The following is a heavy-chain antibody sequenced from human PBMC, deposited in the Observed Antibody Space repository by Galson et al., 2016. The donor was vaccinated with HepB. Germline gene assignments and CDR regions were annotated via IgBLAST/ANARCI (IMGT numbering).Heavy chain of an antibody. D-gene: IGHD7-27*01. CDR2: LYWNDDK. J-gene: IGHJ4*02. CDR1: GFSLNTDAVA. Sequence: PALVKPTQTLTLTCSFSGFSLNTDAVAVGWIRQPPGKALEWLALLYWNDDKRYRPSLKTRLPITKVSSKNQVVLTITNMAPVDTGTYFCAHSARLGVFTLFDSWGQGTRVTVSS. V-gene: IGHV2-5*01. CDR3: AHSARLGVFTLFDS.